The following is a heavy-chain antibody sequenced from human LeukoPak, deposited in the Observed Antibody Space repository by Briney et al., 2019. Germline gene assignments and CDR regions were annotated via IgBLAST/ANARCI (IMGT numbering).Heavy chain of an antibody. J-gene: IGHJ6*02. CDR3: VRDMDV. V-gene: IGHV3-74*01. Sequence: GGSPRLSCAASGFTFSSXWXNWVRQAPGKGLVWVSRINRDGITTTYADSVKGRFXISRDNTKNTLYLQMNSLRAEDTAVYYCVRDMDVWGQGTTVTVSS. CDR2: INRDGITT. CDR1: GFTFSSXW.